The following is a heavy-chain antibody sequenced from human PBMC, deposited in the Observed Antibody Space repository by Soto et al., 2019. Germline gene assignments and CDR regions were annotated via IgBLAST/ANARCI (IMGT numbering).Heavy chain of an antibody. CDR3: AKDDCSSSSCYLYCFDY. CDR2: IRGSGGST. CDR1: GFTFSSYA. D-gene: IGHD2-2*01. Sequence: GGSLRLSCAASGFTFSSYAMSWVRQAPGKGLEWVSAIRGSGGSTYYADSVKGRFTISRDNSKNTLYLQMNSLRAEDTAVYYCAKDDCSSSSCYLYCFDYWGQGTRVTVSS. J-gene: IGHJ4*02. V-gene: IGHV3-23*01.